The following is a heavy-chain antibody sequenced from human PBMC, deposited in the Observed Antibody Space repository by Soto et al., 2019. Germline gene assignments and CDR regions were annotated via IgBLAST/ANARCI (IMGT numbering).Heavy chain of an antibody. D-gene: IGHD3-10*01. CDR1: GGTFSSYA. CDR2: IIPIFGTA. CDR3: ARDQRGGPAAHY. J-gene: IGHJ4*02. Sequence: GASVKVSCKASGGTFSSYAISWVRQAPGQGLEWMGGIIPIFGTANYAQKLQGRVTITADESTSTAYMELSSLRSEDTAVYYCARDQRGGPAAHYWGQGTLVTASS. V-gene: IGHV1-69*13.